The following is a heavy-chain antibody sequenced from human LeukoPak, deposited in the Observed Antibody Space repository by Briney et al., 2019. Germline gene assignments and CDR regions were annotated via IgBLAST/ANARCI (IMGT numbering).Heavy chain of an antibody. CDR3: AKAGREVRGVIKLYYYGMDV. J-gene: IGHJ6*02. CDR1: GFTSSSYG. V-gene: IGHV3-30*02. D-gene: IGHD3-10*01. CDR2: IRYDGSNK. Sequence: PGGSLRLSCAASGFTSSSYGMHWVRQAPGKGLEWVAFIRYDGSNKYYADSVKGRFTISRDNSKNTLYLQMNSLRAEDTAVYYCAKAGREVRGVIKLYYYGMDVWGQGTTVTVSS.